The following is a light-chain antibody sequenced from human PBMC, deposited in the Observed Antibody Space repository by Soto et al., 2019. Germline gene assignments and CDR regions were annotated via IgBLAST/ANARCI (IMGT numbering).Light chain of an antibody. V-gene: IGKV1-33*01. J-gene: IGKJ5*01. Sequence: DIQMTQSPSSLFASVGDIVTSTCQATQDINIYLNWYPQKPGKAPNLLIYDASNLEIGVPSRFSGSGSGTHFTFTISSLQTEDIGTYYCQQYDILPITFGRGTRLEIK. CDR1: QDINIY. CDR2: DAS. CDR3: QQYDILPIT.